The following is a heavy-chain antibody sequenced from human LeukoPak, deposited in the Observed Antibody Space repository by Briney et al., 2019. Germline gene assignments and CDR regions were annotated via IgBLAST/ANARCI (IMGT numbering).Heavy chain of an antibody. J-gene: IGHJ6*02. CDR3: AKATTGYSSSWYDQVYYYYGMDV. CDR2: IGTAGDT. CDR1: GFTFSSYD. D-gene: IGHD6-13*01. V-gene: IGHV3-13*01. Sequence: GGSLRLSCAASGFTFSSYDMHWVRQATGKGLEWVSAIGTAGDTYYADSVKGRFTISRDNSKNTLYLQMNSLRAEDTAVYYCAKATTGYSSSWYDQVYYYYGMDVWGQGTTVTVSS.